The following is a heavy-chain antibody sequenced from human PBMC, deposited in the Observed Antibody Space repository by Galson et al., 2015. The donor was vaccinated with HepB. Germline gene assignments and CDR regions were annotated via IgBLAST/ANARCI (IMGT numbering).Heavy chain of an antibody. D-gene: IGHD6-13*01. CDR1: GFTLSSYA. J-gene: IGHJ6*02. Sequence: SLRLSCAASGFTLSSYAMSWVRQAPGKGLEWVSATSGSGGSTYYADSVKGRFTISRDNSKNTLYLQMNSLRAEDTAVYYCAKAIAAAGSFPGGYYYGMDVWGQGTTVTVSS. V-gene: IGHV3-23*01. CDR3: AKAIAAAGSFPGGYYYGMDV. CDR2: TSGSGGST.